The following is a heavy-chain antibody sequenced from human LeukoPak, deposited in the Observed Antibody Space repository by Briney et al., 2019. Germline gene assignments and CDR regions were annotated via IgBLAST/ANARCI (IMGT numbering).Heavy chain of an antibody. J-gene: IGHJ6*03. CDR3: ARVLIVLVRGSYMDV. Sequence: SETLSLTCAVYGGSFSGYYWSWIRQPPGEGMEWVGEINHSGSTNYNPTLKSRVTISVDRSKNQFSLKLSAVTAAATAVYYCARVLIVLVRGSYMDVWGKGTTVTVSS. CDR1: GGSFSGYY. D-gene: IGHD2-8*01. V-gene: IGHV4-34*01. CDR2: INHSGST.